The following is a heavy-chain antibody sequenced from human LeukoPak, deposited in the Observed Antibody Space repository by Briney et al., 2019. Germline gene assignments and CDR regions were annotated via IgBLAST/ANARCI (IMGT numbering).Heavy chain of an antibody. CDR3: ARRGYCSSTSCYWVY. V-gene: IGHV4-38-2*01. D-gene: IGHD2-2*01. CDR1: GYSISSGYY. Sequence: SSETLSLTCAVSGYSISSGYYWGWIRQPPGKGLEWIGSIYHSGSTYYNPSLKSRVTISVDTSKNQFSLELSSVTAADTAVYYCARRGYCSSTSCYWVYWGQGTLVTVSS. CDR2: IYHSGST. J-gene: IGHJ4*02.